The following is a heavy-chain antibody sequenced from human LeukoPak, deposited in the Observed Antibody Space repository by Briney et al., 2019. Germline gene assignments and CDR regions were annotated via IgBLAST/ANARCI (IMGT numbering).Heavy chain of an antibody. J-gene: IGHJ4*02. V-gene: IGHV3-23*01. CDR3: AKRVPYSSSSVYFDH. CDR1: GFTFSSFG. CDR2: VSDDGGNT. D-gene: IGHD6-6*01. Sequence: GGSLRLSCVASGFTFSSFGMCWVRQAPGKGLEWASAVSDDGGNTYYADSVKGRFTISRDNSKNTLYLQMDSLRAEDTAVYFCAKRVPYSSSSVYFDHWGQGTLVTVSS.